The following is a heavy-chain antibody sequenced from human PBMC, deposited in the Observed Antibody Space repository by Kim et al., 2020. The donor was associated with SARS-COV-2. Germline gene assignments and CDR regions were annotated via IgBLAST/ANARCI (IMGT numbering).Heavy chain of an antibody. CDR2: MNPNSGNT. V-gene: IGHV1-8*01. D-gene: IGHD1-26*01. CDR3: ARGPSWEGNSGSYYNNYYYYGMDV. Sequence: ASVKVSCKASGYTFTSYDINWVRQATGQGLEWMGWMNPNSGNTGYAQKFQGRVTMTRNTSISTAYMELSSLRSEDTAVYYCARGPSWEGNSGSYYNNYYYYGMDVWGQGTTVTVSS. CDR1: GYTFTSYD. J-gene: IGHJ6*02.